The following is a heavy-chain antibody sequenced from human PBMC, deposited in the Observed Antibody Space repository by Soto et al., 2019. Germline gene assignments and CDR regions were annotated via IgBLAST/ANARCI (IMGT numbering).Heavy chain of an antibody. D-gene: IGHD3-3*01. V-gene: IGHV4-31*03. CDR3: ARAYYDFWSGYFCWFDP. J-gene: IGHJ5*02. Sequence: SETLSLTCPFSGGSISSGGYYWSWIRQHPGKGLEWIGYIYYNGSTYYNPSLKSRVTISVDTSKNQFSPKLSSVTAADTAVYYCARAYYDFWSGYFCWFDPWGQGTLVTVSS. CDR1: GGSISSGGYY. CDR2: IYYNGST.